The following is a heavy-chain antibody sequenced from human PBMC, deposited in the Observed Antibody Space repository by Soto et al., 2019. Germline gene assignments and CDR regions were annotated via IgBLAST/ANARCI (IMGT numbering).Heavy chain of an antibody. CDR1: GGSFSGYY. V-gene: IGHV4-34*01. J-gene: IGHJ4*02. CDR3: ASRYNWNYLGY. D-gene: IGHD1-20*01. CDR2: INHSGST. Sequence: QVQLQQWGAGLLKPSETLSLTCAVYGGSFSGYYWSWIRQPPGKGLEWIGEINHSGSTNYNPSLKRRVTIPVDTSKNQFSLKLSSVTAADTAVYYCASRYNWNYLGYWGQGTLVTVSS.